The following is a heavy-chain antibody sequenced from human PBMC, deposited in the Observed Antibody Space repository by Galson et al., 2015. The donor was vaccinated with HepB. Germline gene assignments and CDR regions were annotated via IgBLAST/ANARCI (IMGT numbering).Heavy chain of an antibody. CDR3: ARDSVQYCSSTSCYRAFDY. CDR1: GLTFSSYG. J-gene: IGHJ4*02. Sequence: SLRLSCAASGLTFSSYGMHWVRQAPGKGLEWVAVISYDGSNKYYADSVKGRVTISRDNSKNTLYLQINSLRAEDTAVYYCARDSVQYCSSTSCYRAFDYWGQGTLVTVSS. D-gene: IGHD2-2*01. V-gene: IGHV3-30*03. CDR2: ISYDGSNK.